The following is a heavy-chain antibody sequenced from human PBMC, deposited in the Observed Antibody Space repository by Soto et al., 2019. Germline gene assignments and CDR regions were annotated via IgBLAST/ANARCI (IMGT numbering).Heavy chain of an antibody. Sequence: QVQLVQSGAEVKKPGSSVKVSCKASGGTFSSYAISWVRQAPGQGLEWMGGIIPIFGTANYAQKFQGRVTITADESTRTAYMELSSLRSEDTAVYYCASGDLPKVGATYAFDIWGQGTMVTVSS. D-gene: IGHD1-26*01. CDR3: ASGDLPKVGATYAFDI. CDR1: GGTFSSYA. CDR2: IIPIFGTA. J-gene: IGHJ3*02. V-gene: IGHV1-69*12.